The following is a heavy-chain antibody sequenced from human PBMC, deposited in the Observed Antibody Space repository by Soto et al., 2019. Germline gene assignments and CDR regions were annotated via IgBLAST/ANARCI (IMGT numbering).Heavy chain of an antibody. J-gene: IGHJ6*03. CDR3: ARGECVGGTFHSLAGSFYYYMDV. D-gene: IGHD2-21*01. CDR2: INSDGSVS. Sequence: EVQLVESGGGLVQPGGSLRLSCAASGFTFSNYWMYWVRQAPGKGLEWVSRINSDGSVSSHADSVKGRLTISRDNVKNTLYLHMDSLRAEDTAVYYCARGECVGGTFHSLAGSFYYYMDVWGKGTTVTVFS. V-gene: IGHV3-74*02. CDR1: GFTFSNYW.